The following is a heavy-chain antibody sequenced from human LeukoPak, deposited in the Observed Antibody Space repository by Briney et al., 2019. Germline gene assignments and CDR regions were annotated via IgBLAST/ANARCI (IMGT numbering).Heavy chain of an antibody. CDR1: GLTFSSYG. CDR2: ISYDGSNK. J-gene: IGHJ4*02. V-gene: IGHV3-30*18. CDR3: AKDYRQQGSWLTYYFDY. D-gene: IGHD6-19*01. Sequence: PGGSLRLSCAASGLTFSSYGMHWVRQAPGKGLEWVAVISYDGSNKYYADSVKGRFTISRDNSKNTLYLQMNSLRAEDTAVYYCAKDYRQQGSWLTYYFDYWGQGTLVTVSS.